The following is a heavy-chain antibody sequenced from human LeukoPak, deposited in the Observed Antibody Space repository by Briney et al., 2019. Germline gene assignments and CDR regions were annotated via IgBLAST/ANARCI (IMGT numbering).Heavy chain of an antibody. D-gene: IGHD5-24*01. J-gene: IGHJ1*01. CDR1: GFTFSSYG. V-gene: IGHV3-33*01. CDR3: ARGDGYNDAEYLQH. Sequence: PGRALRLSCAASGFTFSSYGMHWVRQAPGKGLEGVAVICYDGSNKYYGASVKGRFTISRDNSKKTLYLQMNSLRVEDTAVCYCARGDGYNDAEYLQHWGQGTLVSVS. CDR2: ICYDGSNK.